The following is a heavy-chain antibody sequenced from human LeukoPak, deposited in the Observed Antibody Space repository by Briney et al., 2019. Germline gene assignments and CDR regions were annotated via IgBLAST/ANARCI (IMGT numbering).Heavy chain of an antibody. V-gene: IGHV4-39*01. Sequence: SETLSLTCTVSGGSISSSNYYWGWIRQSPGKGLEWIGNIYYSGSTYYNPSLKSRLTISVDTSNNQFSLKLSSVTAADTAVYYCARGGELTFDYWGQGTLVTVSS. J-gene: IGHJ4*02. CDR1: GGSISSSNYY. CDR2: IYYSGST. CDR3: ARGGELTFDY. D-gene: IGHD1-26*01.